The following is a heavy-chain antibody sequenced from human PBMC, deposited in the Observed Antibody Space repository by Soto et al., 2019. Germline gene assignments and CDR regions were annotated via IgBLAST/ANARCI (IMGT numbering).Heavy chain of an antibody. CDR2: INAGNGNT. J-gene: IGHJ6*02. V-gene: IGHV1-3*01. D-gene: IGHD3-10*01. CDR3: ARGRELWFGENYYGMDV. CDR1: GYTFTGYA. Sequence: ASVKVSCKASGYTFTGYAMHWVRQAPGQRLEWMGWINAGNGNTKYSQKFQGRVTITRDTSASTAYMELSSLRSEDTAVYYCARGRELWFGENYYGMDVWGQGTTVTVPS.